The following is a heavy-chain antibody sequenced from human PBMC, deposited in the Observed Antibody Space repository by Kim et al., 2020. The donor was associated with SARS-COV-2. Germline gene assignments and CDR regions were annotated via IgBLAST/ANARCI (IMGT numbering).Heavy chain of an antibody. CDR3: AREVGIDSDYVECPDY. J-gene: IGHJ4*01. CDR1: GFTFSSYS. CDR2: ICSSGSTK. D-gene: IGHD4-4*01. V-gene: IGHV3-48*02. Sequence: GGSLRLSCAASGFTFSSYSMNWVRQAPGKGLEWVSYICSSGSTKYYADSVKGRFTISRDNTKNSLYLQMNSLRDEDTAVYYCAREVGIDSDYVECPDYWGQGTLVTVSS.